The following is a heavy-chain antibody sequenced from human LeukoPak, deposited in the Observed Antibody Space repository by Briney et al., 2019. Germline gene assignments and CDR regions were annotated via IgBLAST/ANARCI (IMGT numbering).Heavy chain of an antibody. CDR1: GYTFTSYD. D-gene: IGHD3-3*01. CDR3: ARNYDFWSGSEDAFDI. Sequence: ASVKVSCKASGYTFTSYDINWVRQATGQGLEWMGWMNPNSGNTGYAQKFQGRVAITRNTSISTAYMELSSLRSEDTAVYYCARNYDFWSGSEDAFDIWGQGTMVTVSS. CDR2: MNPNSGNT. V-gene: IGHV1-8*03. J-gene: IGHJ3*02.